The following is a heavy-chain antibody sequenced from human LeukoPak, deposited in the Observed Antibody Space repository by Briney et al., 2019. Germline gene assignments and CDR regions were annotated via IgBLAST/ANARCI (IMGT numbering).Heavy chain of an antibody. Sequence: ASVEVSCKASGYTFTAYHMHWVRQAPGQGLEWMGWINPNSGGTNYAQKFQGRVTMTRDTSISTAYMELSKLTSDDTAAYYCARDLDYYDSSGYSQLGDWGQGTLVTVSS. D-gene: IGHD3-22*01. CDR1: GYTFTAYH. CDR2: INPNSGGT. CDR3: ARDLDYYDSSGYSQLGD. J-gene: IGHJ4*02. V-gene: IGHV1-2*02.